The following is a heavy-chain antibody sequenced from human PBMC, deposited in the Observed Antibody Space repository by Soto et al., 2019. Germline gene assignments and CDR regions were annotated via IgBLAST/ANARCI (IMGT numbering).Heavy chain of an antibody. CDR2: IYPGDSDT. CDR3: ARHLGGYGSGSDWFDS. V-gene: IGHV5-51*01. CDR1: GYSFTSYW. D-gene: IGHD3-10*01. J-gene: IGHJ5*01. Sequence: GESLKISCKGSGYSFTSYWLCWVRQLPGKGLEWMGIIYPGDSDTRYSPSFQGQVTSSADKSISTAYLQWSSLKASDTAMYDCARHLGGYGSGSDWFDSWGQGTLVTVSS.